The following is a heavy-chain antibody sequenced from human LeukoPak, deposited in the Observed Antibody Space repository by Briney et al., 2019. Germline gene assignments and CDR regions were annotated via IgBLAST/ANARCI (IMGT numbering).Heavy chain of an antibody. CDR3: ASRSSLYGDYFFDY. CDR2: IYLGDSDT. D-gene: IGHD4-17*01. Sequence: GESLKISCQGSGHSFTNYWIGWVRQMPGKGLEWMGMIYLGDSDTRYSPSFQGQVTISADKSIRTAYLQWSSLKASDTAMYYCASRSSLYGDYFFDYWGQGTLVTVSS. CDR1: GHSFTNYW. V-gene: IGHV5-51*01. J-gene: IGHJ4*02.